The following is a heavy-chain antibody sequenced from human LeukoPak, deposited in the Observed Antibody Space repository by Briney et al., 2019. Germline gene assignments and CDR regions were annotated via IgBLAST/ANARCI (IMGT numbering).Heavy chain of an antibody. CDR2: IYPGDSDT. D-gene: IGHD5-12*01. Sequence: GESLKISCKGSGYSFTSYWIGCVRQMPGKGLEWMGIIYPGDSDTRYSPAFQGQVTISADKPISTAYLQWSSLKASDSAMYYCARSGYEYNWFDPWGQGTLVTVSS. CDR3: ARSGYEYNWFDP. CDR1: GYSFTSYW. J-gene: IGHJ5*02. V-gene: IGHV5-51*04.